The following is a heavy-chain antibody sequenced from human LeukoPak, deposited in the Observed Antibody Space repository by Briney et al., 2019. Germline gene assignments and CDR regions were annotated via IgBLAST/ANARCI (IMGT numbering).Heavy chain of an antibody. J-gene: IGHJ4*02. CDR2: IIPIFGTA. CDR3: ARDRGYYYDSSGYYY. Sequence: SVKVSCKASGGTFSSYAISWVRQAPGQGLEWMGGIIPIFGTANYAQKFQGRVTITADESTSTAYMELSSLRSEDTAVYYCARDRGYYYDSSGYYYWGQGTLVTVSS. CDR1: GGTFSSYA. D-gene: IGHD3-22*01. V-gene: IGHV1-69*13.